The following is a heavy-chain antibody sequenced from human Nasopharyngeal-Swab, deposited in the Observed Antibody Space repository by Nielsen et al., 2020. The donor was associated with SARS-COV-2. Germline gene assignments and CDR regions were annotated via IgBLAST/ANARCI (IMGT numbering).Heavy chain of an antibody. CDR2: ISGSGGVT. V-gene: IGHV3-23*01. CDR3: GGVDFDS. D-gene: IGHD3-16*01. Sequence: WIRQPPGKGLEWVSGISGSGGVTTYADSVKGRFTISRDNSKNTLYLQTNSLRAEDTAVYYCGGVDFDSWGQGTLVTVSS. J-gene: IGHJ4*02.